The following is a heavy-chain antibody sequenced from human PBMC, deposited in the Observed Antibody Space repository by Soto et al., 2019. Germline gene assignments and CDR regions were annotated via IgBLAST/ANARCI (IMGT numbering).Heavy chain of an antibody. D-gene: IGHD2-21*01. Sequence: QVQLVESGGGVVQPGTSLRLSCVGSGFTFRSYVIHWLRQAPGKGLEWVALTSYDGSNNFYGDSVKGRFTISRDNSRNTVELQMDSLRLEDTALYYCARWGTTWGLDVWGQGTLVSVSS. CDR2: TSYDGSNN. CDR1: GFTFRSYV. J-gene: IGHJ4*02. V-gene: IGHV3-33*05. CDR3: ARWGTTWGLDV.